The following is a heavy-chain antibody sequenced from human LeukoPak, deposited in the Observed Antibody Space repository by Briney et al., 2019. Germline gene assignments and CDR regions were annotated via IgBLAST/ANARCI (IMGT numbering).Heavy chain of an antibody. CDR3: ARVGGFQSIAAAGLDP. J-gene: IGHJ5*02. V-gene: IGHV4-34*01. Sequence: SETLSLTCAVYGGSFSGYYWSWIRQPPGKGLEWIGEINHSGSTNYNPSLKSRVTISVDTSKNQFSLKLSSVTAADTAVYYYARVGGFQSIAAAGLDPWGQGTLVTVSS. CDR2: INHSGST. CDR1: GGSFSGYY. D-gene: IGHD6-13*01.